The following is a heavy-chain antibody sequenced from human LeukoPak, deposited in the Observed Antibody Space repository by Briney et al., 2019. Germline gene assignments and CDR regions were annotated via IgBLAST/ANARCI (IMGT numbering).Heavy chain of an antibody. J-gene: IGHJ4*02. V-gene: IGHV3-30-3*01. CDR3: ARDSSDY. Sequence: PRTSLRLSCAVSGFTFSRYAMHWVRQAPGKGLEWVAVISYDGSKKADSVKGRFTISRDNSKNTLYLQMTSLRAEDTAVYYCARDSSDYWGQGTLVIVSS. CDR2: ISYDGSKK. CDR1: GFTFSRYA.